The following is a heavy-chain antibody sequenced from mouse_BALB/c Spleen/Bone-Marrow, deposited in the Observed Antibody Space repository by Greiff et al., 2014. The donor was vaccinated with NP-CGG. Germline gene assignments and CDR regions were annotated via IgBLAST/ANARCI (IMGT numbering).Heavy chain of an antibody. J-gene: IGHJ4*01. CDR3: ARPLYYYGSGPFYAMDY. CDR2: ISSGGGST. D-gene: IGHD1-1*01. V-gene: IGHV5-12-1*01. CDR1: GFAFSSYD. Sequence: EVQGVESGGGLVKPGGSLKLSCAASGFAFSSYDMSWVRQTPEKRLEWVAYISSGGGSTYYPDTVKGRFTISRDNAKNTLYLQMSSLKSEDTAMYYCARPLYYYGSGPFYAMDYWGQGTSVTVSS.